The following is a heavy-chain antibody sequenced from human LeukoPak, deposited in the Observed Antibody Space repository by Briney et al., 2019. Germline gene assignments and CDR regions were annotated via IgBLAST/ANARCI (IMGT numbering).Heavy chain of an antibody. CDR1: GFTFSSYE. Sequence: GGSLRLSCAATGFTFSSYEMNWVRQAPGKGLEWVSYISSSGSTIYYADSVKGRFTISRDNAKNSLYLQMNSLRAEDTAVYYCARGAYYYDSSGYRDYWGQGTLVTVSS. CDR2: ISSSGSTI. CDR3: ARGAYYYDSSGYRDY. J-gene: IGHJ4*02. V-gene: IGHV3-48*03. D-gene: IGHD3-22*01.